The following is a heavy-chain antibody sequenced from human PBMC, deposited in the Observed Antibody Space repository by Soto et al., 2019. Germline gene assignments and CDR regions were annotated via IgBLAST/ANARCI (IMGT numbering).Heavy chain of an antibody. CDR1: GFTFSGYA. Sequence: GGSLRLSCSASGFTFSGYAMHWVRQAPGKGLEYVSSISATGGSTYYADSVKGRFTISRDNSQNTLYLQMSSLTTEDTAVYYCVKDFRYFDWLPPDFEYWGQGTLVTVSS. D-gene: IGHD3-9*01. J-gene: IGHJ4*02. CDR3: VKDFRYFDWLPPDFEY. V-gene: IGHV3-64D*06. CDR2: ISATGGST.